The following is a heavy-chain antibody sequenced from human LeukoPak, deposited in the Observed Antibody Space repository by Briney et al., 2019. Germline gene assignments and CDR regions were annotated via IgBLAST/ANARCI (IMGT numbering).Heavy chain of an antibody. J-gene: IGHJ4*02. D-gene: IGHD6-19*01. V-gene: IGHV5-51*01. CDR2: IYPGDSDT. CDR3: ARDGSGYSSGWLESYFDY. Sequence: GESLKISCKGSGYSFTSYWIGWVRQMPGKGLEWMGIIYPGDSDTRYSPSFQGQVTISPDKSISTAYLQWSSLKASDTAMYYCARDGSGYSSGWLESYFDYWGQGTLVTVSS. CDR1: GYSFTSYW.